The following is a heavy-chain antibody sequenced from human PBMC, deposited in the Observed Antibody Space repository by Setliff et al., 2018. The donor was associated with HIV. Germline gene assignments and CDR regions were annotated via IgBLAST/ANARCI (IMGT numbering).Heavy chain of an antibody. CDR3: ARGGTLFY. D-gene: IGHD1-1*01. CDR1: GYTFTSHD. Sequence: ASVNVSCKTSGYTFTSHDINWVRQAPGQGLEWMGWMSPNSGNTGYTQKFEGRVTFTRDASINTAYLELHSLTSDDTAVYYCARGGTLFYWGQGTLVTVSS. CDR2: MSPNSGNT. J-gene: IGHJ4*02. V-gene: IGHV1-8*02.